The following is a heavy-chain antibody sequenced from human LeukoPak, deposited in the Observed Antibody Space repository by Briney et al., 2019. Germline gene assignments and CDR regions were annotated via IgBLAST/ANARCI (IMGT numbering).Heavy chain of an antibody. J-gene: IGHJ4*02. CDR1: GGSISSDY. CDR2: VYFSGTT. V-gene: IGHV4-59*08. D-gene: IGHD5-18*01. CDR3: ARRTAMAEYYFDY. Sequence: SETLSLTRSVSGGSISSDYWSWIRQPPGKGLEWIGYVYFSGTTSYNPSLKSRVTTSVDRSKNQFSLRLTPVTAADTAVYYCARRTAMAEYYFDYWGQGTLVTVSS.